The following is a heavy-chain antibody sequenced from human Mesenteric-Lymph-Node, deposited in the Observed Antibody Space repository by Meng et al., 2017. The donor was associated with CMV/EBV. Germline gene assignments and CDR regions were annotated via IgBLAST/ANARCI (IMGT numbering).Heavy chain of an antibody. CDR3: AIDFWCGYYFY. CDR1: GYTFTSYY. J-gene: IGHJ4*02. Sequence: ASVKVSCKASGYTFTSYYMHWVRQAPGQGLEWMGIINPSGGSTSYAQKFQGRVTMTRDTSTSTVYMELSSLRSEDTAVYYCAIDFWCGYYFYWGQGTLVTVSS. CDR2: INPSGGST. V-gene: IGHV1-46*01. D-gene: IGHD3-3*01.